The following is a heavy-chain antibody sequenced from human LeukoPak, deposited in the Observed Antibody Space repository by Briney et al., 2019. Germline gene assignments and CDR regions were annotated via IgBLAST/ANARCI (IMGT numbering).Heavy chain of an antibody. D-gene: IGHD3-9*01. CDR2: INHSGST. CDR1: GYSISSGYY. J-gene: IGHJ4*02. CDR3: ARSGVWQLRYFDWSNPLPYYFDY. V-gene: IGHV4-38-2*02. Sequence: KSSETLSLTCTVSGYSISSGYYWGWIRQPPGKGLEWIGEINHSGSTNYNPSLKSRVTISVDTSKNQFSLKLSSVTAADTAVYYCARSGVWQLRYFDWSNPLPYYFDYWGQGTLVTVSS.